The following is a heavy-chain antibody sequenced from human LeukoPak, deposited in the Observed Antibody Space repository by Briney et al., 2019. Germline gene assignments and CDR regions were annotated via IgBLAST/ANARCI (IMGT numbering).Heavy chain of an antibody. Sequence: ASVKVSCKVSGYTLTELSMHWVRQAPGQGLEWMGILNPSGGSTSYAQKFQGRVTMTGDTSTSTVYMEVSSLRSEDTAVYYCARGWFGELPLIGFDPWGQGTLVTVSS. J-gene: IGHJ5*02. D-gene: IGHD3-10*01. CDR3: ARGWFGELPLIGFDP. V-gene: IGHV1-46*01. CDR1: GYTLTELS. CDR2: LNPSGGST.